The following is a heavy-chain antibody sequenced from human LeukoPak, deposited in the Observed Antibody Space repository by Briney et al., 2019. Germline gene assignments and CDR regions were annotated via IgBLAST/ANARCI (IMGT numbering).Heavy chain of an antibody. CDR1: GGSFSGYY. D-gene: IGHD2-2*01. V-gene: IGHV4-34*01. CDR3: ASLVVVVPAAMSALSYYYGMDV. CDR2: INHSGNT. J-gene: IGHJ6*02. Sequence: SETLSLTCAVYGGSFSGYYWSWIRQPPGKGLEWIGEINHSGNTNYNPSLKSRVTISVDTSKNQFSLKLSSVTAADTAVYYCASLVVVVPAAMSALSYYYGMDVWGQGTTVTVSS.